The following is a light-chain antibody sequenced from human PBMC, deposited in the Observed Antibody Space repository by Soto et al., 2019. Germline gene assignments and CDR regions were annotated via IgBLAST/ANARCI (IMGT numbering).Light chain of an antibody. Sequence: DIQMTQFPPTLSASIGDRVTITCRASQTISSSLAWYQQKPGKAPKLLIYKASTLETGVPSRFSGSGSGTEFTLPISSLQPDDFAPYYCQQYDSYSPYTFGQGTRLEIK. CDR2: KAS. J-gene: IGKJ2*01. CDR1: QTISSS. V-gene: IGKV1-5*03. CDR3: QQYDSYSPYT.